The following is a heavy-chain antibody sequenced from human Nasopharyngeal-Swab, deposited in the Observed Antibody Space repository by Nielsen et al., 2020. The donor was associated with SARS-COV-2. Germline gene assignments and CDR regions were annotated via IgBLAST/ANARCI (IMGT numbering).Heavy chain of an antibody. J-gene: IGHJ4*02. CDR3: ARVTPRRNGATFSIDY. D-gene: IGHD1-26*01. CDR1: GGSFSGYY. V-gene: IGHV4-34*01. Sequence: SETLSLTRAVYGGSFSGYYWSWIRQPPGKGLEWIGEINHSGSTNYNPSLKSRVTISVDTSKNQFSLKLSSVTAADTAVYYCARVTPRRNGATFSIDYWGQGTLVTVSS. CDR2: INHSGST.